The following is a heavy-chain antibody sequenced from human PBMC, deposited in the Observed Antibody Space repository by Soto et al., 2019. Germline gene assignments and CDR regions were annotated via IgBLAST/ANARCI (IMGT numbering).Heavy chain of an antibody. D-gene: IGHD2-2*01. J-gene: IGHJ6*03. Sequence: QAQLLESGGGVVPPGRYLRLFCAAYGFTFSSDGMHWVRQAPGKGLEWVAVISYDGSNKSYADYVKARFTISRDNSKNTLYPQMNSLRAEDTAGYYCATYMGPSIVVVPAAMSRYYYYMDVCGKGTTVIDS. CDR3: ATYMGPSIVVVPAAMSRYYYYMDV. CDR2: ISYDGSNK. CDR1: GFTFSSDG. V-gene: IGHV3-30*03.